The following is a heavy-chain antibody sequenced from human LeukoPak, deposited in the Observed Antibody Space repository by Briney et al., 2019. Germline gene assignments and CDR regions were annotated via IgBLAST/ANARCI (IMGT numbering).Heavy chain of an antibody. D-gene: IGHD2-15*01. J-gene: IGHJ4*02. CDR2: ISSSGTTI. CDR1: GFTFSSYE. Sequence: GGSLTLSCAASGFTFSSYEMNWVRQAPGKGLEWVSFISSSGTTIFYADSVKGRFTISRDNAKNSLYLQMNSLKTEDTAVYYCSRGHCSGGSCYSDFDYWGQGTLVTVSS. V-gene: IGHV3-48*03. CDR3: SRGHCSGGSCYSDFDY.